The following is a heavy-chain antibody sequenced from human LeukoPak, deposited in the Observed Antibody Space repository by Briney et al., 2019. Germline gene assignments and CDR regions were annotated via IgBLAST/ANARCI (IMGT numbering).Heavy chain of an antibody. V-gene: IGHV5-51*01. D-gene: IGHD1-26*01. CDR1: GYSFTSYW. CDR3: ARVQWELLDYFDY. CDR2: IYPGDSDT. Sequence: GEFLKISCKGSGYSFTSYWIGWVRQMPGKGLEWMGIIYPGDSDTRYSPSFQGQVTISADKSISTAYLQWSSLRASDTAMYYCARVQWELLDYFDYWGQGTLVTVSS. J-gene: IGHJ4*02.